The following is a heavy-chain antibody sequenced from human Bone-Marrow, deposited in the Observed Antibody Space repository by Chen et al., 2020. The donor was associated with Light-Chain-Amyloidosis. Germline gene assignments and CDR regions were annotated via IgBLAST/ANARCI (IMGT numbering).Heavy chain of an antibody. CDR3: AREGRSGNSNPFDY. J-gene: IGHJ4*02. Sequence: QVQLVQSGAEVKKPGSSVKVSCKASGGTFSTYAFSWVLQAPGQGLEWMGGITPMFATAHYTQNFQGRVMITADESTSTTYMELRSLRFEDTAIYYCAREGRSGNSNPFDYWGQGTLVTVSS. CDR2: ITPMFATA. D-gene: IGHD3-3*01. CDR1: GGTFSTYA. V-gene: IGHV1-69*01.